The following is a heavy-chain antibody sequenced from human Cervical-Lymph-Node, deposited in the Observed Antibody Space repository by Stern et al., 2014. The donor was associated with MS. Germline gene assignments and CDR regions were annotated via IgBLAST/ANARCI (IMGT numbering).Heavy chain of an antibody. CDR2: ISYNGDDK. D-gene: IGHD3-3*01. V-gene: IGHV3-30*03. CDR3: ARDPILEWPPVFGRLDP. J-gene: IGHJ5*02. CDR1: GFTFNSYA. Sequence: QLVQSGGGAVQPGRSLRVSCAAAGFTFNSYAMHWVRQAPGKGLEWLAVISYNGDDKYYRDSVKGRFTISRDNSNNTLYLEMTRLRSEDTAVYYCARDPILEWPPVFGRLDPWGQGTLVTVSS.